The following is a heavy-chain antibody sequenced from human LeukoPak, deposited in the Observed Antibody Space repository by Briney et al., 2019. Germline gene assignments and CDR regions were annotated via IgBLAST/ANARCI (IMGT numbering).Heavy chain of an antibody. V-gene: IGHV4-59*08. CDR1: GGSISSYY. CDR2: IYYSGST. J-gene: IGHJ4*02. Sequence: KPSETLSLTCSVSGGSISSYYWSWIRKPPGKGLEWIGYIYYSGSTNHNPSLKSRVTISVDTSKNQVSLKLSSVTAADTAVYYCARHSGSSGAFDYWGQGTLVTVSP. D-gene: IGHD6-6*01. CDR3: ARHSGSSGAFDY.